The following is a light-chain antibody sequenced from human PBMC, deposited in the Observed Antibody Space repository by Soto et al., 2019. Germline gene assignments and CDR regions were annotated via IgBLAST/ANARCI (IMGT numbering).Light chain of an antibody. Sequence: EIGLTQSPSTLSLSPGERATLSCRASQSVSSYLVWYQQKPGQAPRLLIYDASSRATGIPARFSGSGSGTDFTLTISSLEPEDFAIYYCQQRSNWPRTFGPGTKVDIK. CDR1: QSVSSY. CDR3: QQRSNWPRT. J-gene: IGKJ3*01. CDR2: DAS. V-gene: IGKV3-11*01.